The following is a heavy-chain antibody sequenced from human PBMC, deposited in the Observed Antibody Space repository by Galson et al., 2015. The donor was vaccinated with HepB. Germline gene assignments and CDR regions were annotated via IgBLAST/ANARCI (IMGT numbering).Heavy chain of an antibody. CDR3: ARDDGVGASDY. V-gene: IGHV3-33*01. CDR2: IWYDGSQK. Sequence: SLRLSCAASGFSFSSYGMHWVRQAPGKGLEWVAVIWYDGSQKCYADSVQGRFTISRDNSKSTLYLQMNSLRADDTATYYCARDDGVGASDYWGQGTLVTVSS. D-gene: IGHD1-26*01. J-gene: IGHJ4*02. CDR1: GFSFSSYG.